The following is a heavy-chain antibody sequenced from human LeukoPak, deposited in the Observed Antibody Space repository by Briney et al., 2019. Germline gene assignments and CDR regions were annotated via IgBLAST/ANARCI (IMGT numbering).Heavy chain of an antibody. J-gene: IGHJ3*02. CDR1: GGTFSSYA. CDR3: TIGLAGDWDAFDI. CDR2: IHADSGNT. V-gene: IGHV1-3*01. D-gene: IGHD6-19*01. Sequence: ASVKVSRKASGGTFSSYAISWVRQAPGQGLEWMGWIHADSGNTKYSQKLQGRVAIARDTSASTIYMELTSLRIEDTAVYFCTIGLAGDWDAFDIWGLGTMVTVSS.